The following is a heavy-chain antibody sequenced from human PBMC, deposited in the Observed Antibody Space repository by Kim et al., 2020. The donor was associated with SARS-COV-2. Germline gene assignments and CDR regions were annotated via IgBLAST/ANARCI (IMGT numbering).Heavy chain of an antibody. CDR1: GYTFTGYY. D-gene: IGHD3-9*01. V-gene: IGHV1-2*02. J-gene: IGHJ4*02. Sequence: ASVKVSCKASGYTFTGYYMHWVRQAPGQGLEWMGWINPNSGGTNYAQKFQGRVTMTRDTSISTAYMELSRLRSDDTAVYYCARDQYYDILTGYYYSFDYWGQGTLVTVSS. CDR3: ARDQYYDILTGYYYSFDY. CDR2: INPNSGGT.